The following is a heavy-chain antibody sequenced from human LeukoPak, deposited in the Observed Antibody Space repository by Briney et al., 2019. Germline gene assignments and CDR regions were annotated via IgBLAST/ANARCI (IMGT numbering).Heavy chain of an antibody. CDR2: ISAYNGNT. CDR3: ARDSVVTPRLAPDY. D-gene: IGHD2-21*02. V-gene: IGHV1-18*01. J-gene: IGHJ4*02. Sequence: GASVKVSCKASGYTFTSYGISWERQAPGQGLEWMGWISAYNGNTNYAQKLQGRVTMTTDTSTSTAYLELRSLRSDDTAVYYCARDSVVTPRLAPDYWGQGTLVTVSS. CDR1: GYTFTSYG.